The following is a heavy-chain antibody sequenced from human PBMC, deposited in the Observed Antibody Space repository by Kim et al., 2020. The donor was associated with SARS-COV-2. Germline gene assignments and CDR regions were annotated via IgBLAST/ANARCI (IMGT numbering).Heavy chain of an antibody. CDR3: ASAPCGYEYWYFDL. CDR1: GGTFSSYA. J-gene: IGHJ2*01. CDR2: IIPILGIA. V-gene: IGHV1-69*04. Sequence: SVKVSCKASGGTFSSYAISWVRQAPGQGLEWMGRIIPILGIANNAQKFQGRVTITADKSTSTAYMELSSLRSEDTAVYYCASAPCGYEYWYFDLWGRGTLVTVSS. D-gene: IGHD5-12*01.